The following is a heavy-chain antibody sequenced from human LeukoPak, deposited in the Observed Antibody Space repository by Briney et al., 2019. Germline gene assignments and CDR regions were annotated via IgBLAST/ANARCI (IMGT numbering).Heavy chain of an antibody. Sequence: GRPLRLSCAASGFTFSSYGMRWVRQAPGKGLEWVAVIWNDGSQKYYADSVKGRFTISRDNSKNTLYLQMNSLRAEDTAVYYCARDKGPYYFDQWGQGTLLTVSS. J-gene: IGHJ4*02. CDR2: IWNDGSQK. CDR1: GFTFSSYG. CDR3: ARDKGPYYFDQ. V-gene: IGHV3-33*01.